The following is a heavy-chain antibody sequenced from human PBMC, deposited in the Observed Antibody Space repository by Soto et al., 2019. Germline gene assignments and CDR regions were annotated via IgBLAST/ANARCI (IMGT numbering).Heavy chain of an antibody. CDR2: ISNSGRST. V-gene: IGHV3-23*01. J-gene: IGHJ4*02. CDR1: GPTFSSYA. D-gene: IGHD3-3*01. Sequence: GGSLRLSCAASGPTFSSYAMIWVRQAPGKGLEWVSHISNSGRSTKYADSVKGRFTISRDNSKNTLYLQMNSLRAEDTAIYYCAKDALAYYDFWSWGQGTLVTVSS. CDR3: AKDALAYYDFWS.